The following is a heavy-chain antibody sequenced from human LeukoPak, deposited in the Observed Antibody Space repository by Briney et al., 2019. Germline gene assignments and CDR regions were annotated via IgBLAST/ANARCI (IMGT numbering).Heavy chain of an antibody. Sequence: GGSLRLSCAASGFTFSSYAMSWGRQAPGKGLEWVSDISGSGVSTYYADSVKGRFTISRVNSKKTLYLHLNSLRVEDAAVYYCAKDGYSSIPGFHFEYWGQGTPVTVSS. CDR2: ISGSGVST. CDR1: GFTFSSYA. D-gene: IGHD6-13*01. J-gene: IGHJ4*02. V-gene: IGHV3-23*01. CDR3: AKDGYSSIPGFHFEY.